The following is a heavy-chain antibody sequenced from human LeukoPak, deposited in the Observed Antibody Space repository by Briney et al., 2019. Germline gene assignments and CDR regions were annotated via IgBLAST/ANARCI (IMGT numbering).Heavy chain of an antibody. V-gene: IGHV3-11*01. CDR2: IGTSGSTI. Sequence: PGGSLRLSCAASGFVFSDHYMSWIRQAPGQGLEWVSYIGTSGSTIYDAVSVRGRFTISRDNGKSSVFLQIDSARVEDTAVYFCARVWKQQAQGYYWYYMDVWGKGTTVTVSS. CDR3: ARVWKQQAQGYYWYYMDV. CDR1: GFVFSDHY. D-gene: IGHD5-18*01. J-gene: IGHJ6*03.